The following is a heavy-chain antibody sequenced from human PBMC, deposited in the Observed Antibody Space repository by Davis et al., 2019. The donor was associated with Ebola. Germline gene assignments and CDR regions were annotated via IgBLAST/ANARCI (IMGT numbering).Heavy chain of an antibody. Sequence: GESLKISCAASGFTFSNYAIHWVRQAPGKGLEWVAVISYDGSNKYYADSVKGRFTISRDNSKNTLYLQMNSLRAEDTAVYYCATLANGDPLPLDYWGQGTLVTVSS. D-gene: IGHD3-10*01. CDR3: ATLANGDPLPLDY. CDR1: GFTFSNYA. CDR2: ISYDGSNK. J-gene: IGHJ4*02. V-gene: IGHV3-30*04.